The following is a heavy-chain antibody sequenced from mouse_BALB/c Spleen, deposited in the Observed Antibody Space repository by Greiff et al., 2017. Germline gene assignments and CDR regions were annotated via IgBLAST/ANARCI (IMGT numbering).Heavy chain of an antibody. CDR2: ISYDGSN. CDR1: GYSITSGYY. CDR3: ARGLYYGSSYDAMDY. D-gene: IGHD1-1*01. J-gene: IGHJ4*01. Sequence: DVQLQESGPGLVKPSQSLSLTCSVTGYSITSGYYWNWIRQFPGNKLEWMGYISYDGSNNYNPSLKNRISITRDTSKNQFFLKLNSVTTEDTATYYCARGLYYGSSYDAMDYWGQGTSVTVSS. V-gene: IGHV3-6*02.